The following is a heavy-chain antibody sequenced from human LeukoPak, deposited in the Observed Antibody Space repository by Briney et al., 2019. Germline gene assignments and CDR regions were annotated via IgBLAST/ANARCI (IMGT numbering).Heavy chain of an antibody. D-gene: IGHD5-12*01. CDR1: GFTFSSYW. CDR3: AKREGYSYNL. J-gene: IGHJ4*02. CDR2: ISGSGGSK. Sequence: PGGSLRLSCAASGFTFSSYWMHWVRQVPGKGLEWVSAISGSGGSKYTADSVKGRFIIARDNSKNTLYLQMNSLRVEDTAIYYCAKREGYSYNLWGQGTLVTVSS. V-gene: IGHV3-23*01.